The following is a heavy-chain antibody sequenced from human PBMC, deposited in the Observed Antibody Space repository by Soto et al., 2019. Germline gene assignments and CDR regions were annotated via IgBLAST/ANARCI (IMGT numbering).Heavy chain of an antibody. CDR1: GYIFTDYY. CDR3: ARVYCSGGSCYSIDY. J-gene: IGHJ4*02. D-gene: IGHD2-15*01. V-gene: IGHV1-46*03. Sequence: EALVKVSCKASGYIFTDYYMHWVRQAPGQGLGWMGIINPNGGSTSYAQKFQGRVTMTRDTSTSTVYMELSSLRSEDTAVYYCARVYCSGGSCYSIDYWGQGTLVTVSS. CDR2: INPNGGST.